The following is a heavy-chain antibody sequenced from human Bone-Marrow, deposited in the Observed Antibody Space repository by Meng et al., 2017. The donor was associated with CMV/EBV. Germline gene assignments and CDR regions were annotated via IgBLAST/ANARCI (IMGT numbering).Heavy chain of an antibody. Sequence: GESLKISCAASGFTFSSYAMSWVRQAPGKGLEWVSAISGSGGSTYYADSVKGRFTISRDNSKNTLYLQMNSLRAEDTAVYYCAKDRESEYYDFWSGYRSNYYYYGMDVWGQGTTVTVSS. CDR1: GFTFSSYA. CDR3: AKDRESEYYDFWSGYRSNYYYYGMDV. CDR2: ISGSGGST. J-gene: IGHJ6*02. D-gene: IGHD3-3*01. V-gene: IGHV3-23*01.